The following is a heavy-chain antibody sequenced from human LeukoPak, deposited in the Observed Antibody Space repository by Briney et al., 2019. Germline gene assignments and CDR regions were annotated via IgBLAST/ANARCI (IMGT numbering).Heavy chain of an antibody. Sequence: PSETLSLTCAVYGGSFSGYYWSWIRQPPGKGLEWIGEINHSGSTNYNPSLKSRVTISVDTSKNQFSLKLSSVIAADTAVYYCARAVRDRGVILPWFDPWGQGTLVTVSS. V-gene: IGHV4-34*01. CDR1: GGSFSGYY. CDR2: INHSGST. J-gene: IGHJ5*02. D-gene: IGHD3-10*01. CDR3: ARAVRDRGVILPWFDP.